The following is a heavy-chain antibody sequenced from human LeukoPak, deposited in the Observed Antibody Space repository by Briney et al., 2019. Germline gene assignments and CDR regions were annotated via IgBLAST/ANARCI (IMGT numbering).Heavy chain of an antibody. CDR2: ISGSGSTI. V-gene: IGHV3-48*04. Sequence: SGGSLRLSCAASGFTFSSYAMSWVRQAPGKGLEWVSYISGSGSTIYYADSVRGRFTISRDNAKNSMYLQMNSLKAEDTAVYYCARDRIAARFDYWGQGALVTVSS. D-gene: IGHD6-6*01. J-gene: IGHJ4*02. CDR1: GFTFSSYA. CDR3: ARDRIAARFDY.